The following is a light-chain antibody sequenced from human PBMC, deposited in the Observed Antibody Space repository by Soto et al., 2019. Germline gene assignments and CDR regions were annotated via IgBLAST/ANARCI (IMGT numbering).Light chain of an antibody. CDR1: QSISVW. CDR3: QRYNNLWT. CDR2: KAS. J-gene: IGKJ1*01. V-gene: IGKV1-5*03. Sequence: DIQMTQSPSTLSASVGDRVTITCRANQSISVWLAWYQQKSGKVPKLLISKASNLESGVPSRFSGSGSGTEFTLTISSLQPDDFATYYCQRYNNLWTFGQGTKVEI.